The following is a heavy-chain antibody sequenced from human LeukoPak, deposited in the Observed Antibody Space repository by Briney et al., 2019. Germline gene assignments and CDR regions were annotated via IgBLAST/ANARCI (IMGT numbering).Heavy chain of an antibody. CDR3: VKDIRALPRGYFDY. CDR1: GFTFDDYA. Sequence: GGSLRLSCAASGFTFDDYAMHWVRQAPGKGLEWVSGISWNSGSIGYADSAKGRFTISRDNAKNSLYLQMNSLRAEDTALYYCVKDIRALPRGYFDYWGQGTLVTVSS. CDR2: ISWNSGSI. D-gene: IGHD3-10*01. J-gene: IGHJ4*02. V-gene: IGHV3-9*01.